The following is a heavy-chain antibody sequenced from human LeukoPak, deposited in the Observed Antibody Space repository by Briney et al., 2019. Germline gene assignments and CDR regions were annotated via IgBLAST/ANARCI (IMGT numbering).Heavy chain of an antibody. CDR3: AKVEMSPGYSSGYYDY. CDR2: IWYDGSNK. J-gene: IGHJ4*02. D-gene: IGHD5-18*01. V-gene: IGHV3-30*02. CDR1: GLTFRNYG. Sequence: GGSLRLSCAASGLTFRNYGMHWVRQAPGKGLEWVAIIWYDGSNKYYADSVKGRFTISRDNSKNTLYLQMSSLRAEDTAVYYCAKVEMSPGYSSGYYDYWGQGTLVTVSS.